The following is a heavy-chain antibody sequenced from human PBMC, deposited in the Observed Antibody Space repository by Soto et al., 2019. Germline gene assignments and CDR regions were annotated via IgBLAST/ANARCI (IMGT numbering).Heavy chain of an antibody. CDR3: AKIGLATAFAFDI. CDR2: ISGSSSGST. J-gene: IGHJ3*02. Sequence: VQLLESGGGLVQPGGSLRLSCAASGFTFSRFAMSWVRQTPGKGLEWVSGISGSSSGSTWYADSVKGRFSISRDNAKNTLYLQMNSLRAEDTAVYYCAKIGLATAFAFDIWGPGTKVTVSS. V-gene: IGHV3-23*01. CDR1: GFTFSRFA. D-gene: IGHD5-12*01.